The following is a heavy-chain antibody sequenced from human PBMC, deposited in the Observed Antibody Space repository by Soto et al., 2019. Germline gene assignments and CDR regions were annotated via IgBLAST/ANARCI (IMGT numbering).Heavy chain of an antibody. CDR2: IIPIFGTA. Sequence: QVQLVQSGAEVKKPGSSVKVSCKASGGTFSSYAISWVRQAPGQGLEWMGGIIPIFGTANYAQKFQGRVTITADEATSADYMERRSLRSEDTAVYYCARGGGVVVPAARGVYYYYGMDVWGQGTTVTVSS. CDR3: ARGGGVVVPAARGVYYYYGMDV. D-gene: IGHD2-2*01. V-gene: IGHV1-69*01. CDR1: GGTFSSYA. J-gene: IGHJ6*02.